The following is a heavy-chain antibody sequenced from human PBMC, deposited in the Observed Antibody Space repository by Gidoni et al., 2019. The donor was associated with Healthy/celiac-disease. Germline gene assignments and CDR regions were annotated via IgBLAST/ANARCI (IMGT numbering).Heavy chain of an antibody. CDR1: GGSISSGGYY. CDR2: IYYSGGT. CDR3: ARDSSSRVGATPRIFDY. V-gene: IGHV4-31*03. J-gene: IGHJ4*02. D-gene: IGHD1-26*01. Sequence: QVQLQESGPGLVKPSQTLSLTCTVSGGSISSGGYYWSWIRQHPGKGLEWIGYIYYSGGTYYNPSLKSRVTISVDTSKNQFSLKLSSVTAADTAVYYCARDSSSRVGATPRIFDYWGQGTLVTVSS.